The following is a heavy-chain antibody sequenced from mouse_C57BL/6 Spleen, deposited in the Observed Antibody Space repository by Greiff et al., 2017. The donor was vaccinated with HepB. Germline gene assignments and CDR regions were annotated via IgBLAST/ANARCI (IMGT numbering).Heavy chain of an antibody. CDR2: IWSGGST. CDR1: GFSLTSYG. Sequence: QVQLKESGPGLVQPSQSLSITCTVSGFSLTSYGVHWVRQPPGKGLEWLGVIWSGGSTDYNAAFISRLSISKDNSKSQVFFKMDSLQADDTAIYYCAKTPYWEYAMDYWGQGTSVTVSS. D-gene: IGHD4-1*01. V-gene: IGHV2-4*01. CDR3: AKTPYWEYAMDY. J-gene: IGHJ4*01.